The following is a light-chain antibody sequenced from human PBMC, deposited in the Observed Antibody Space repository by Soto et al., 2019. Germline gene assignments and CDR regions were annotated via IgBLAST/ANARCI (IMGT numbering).Light chain of an antibody. CDR2: GGS. CDR3: EQYGSLPRT. Sequence: IVLTQSPGTLSLSPGGIATLSCRASQSVSSSYLGWYQQTRVQAPRLLIYGGSSQATGIHARFSGSGSGTDFSLTTSSLEPEDLAVYYCEQYGSLPRTFGRGTKLQIK. J-gene: IGKJ2*01. V-gene: IGKV3-20*01. CDR1: QSVSSSY.